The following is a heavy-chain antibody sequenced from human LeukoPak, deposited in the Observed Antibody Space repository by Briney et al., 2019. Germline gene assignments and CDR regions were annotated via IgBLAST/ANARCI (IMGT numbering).Heavy chain of an antibody. Sequence: GGSLRLSCAASGFIFSNYVMSWVRQAPGKGLEWVSAISGSGGSASYADSVKGRFSISRDNSKNTLCLQMNSLRAEDTAIYYCRAVYYFDYWGQGTLVTVSS. J-gene: IGHJ4*02. CDR3: RAVYYFDY. D-gene: IGHD6-19*01. CDR2: ISGSGGSA. CDR1: GFIFSNYV. V-gene: IGHV3-23*01.